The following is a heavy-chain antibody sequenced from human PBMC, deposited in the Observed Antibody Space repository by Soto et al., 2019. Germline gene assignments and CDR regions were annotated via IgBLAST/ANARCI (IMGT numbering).Heavy chain of an antibody. J-gene: IGHJ4*02. D-gene: IGHD6-19*01. CDR3: GRDQAGALIAY. V-gene: IGHV1-18*01. CDR2: ISAYNGNT. Sequence: QVQLVQSGAEVKKPGASVKVSCKASGYTFTSYGISWVRQAPGQGLEWMGWISAYNGNTKYAQKLQGRVTMTTDTPTSTAYRELGSLRSENRAVYYWGRDQAGALIAYGGQGPLVPVSS. CDR1: GYTFTSYG.